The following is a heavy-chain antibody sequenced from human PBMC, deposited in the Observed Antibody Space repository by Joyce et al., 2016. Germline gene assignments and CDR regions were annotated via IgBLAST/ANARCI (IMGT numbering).Heavy chain of an antibody. Sequence: QVQLVQSGAEVRKPGASVKVSCKVSGYSLSELSMHWVRQAPGKGLEWLGGFDPEHNETLYAQKLQGRVTMTEDTSTDTTYLVLSGLRSEDTAVYFCATEDVLGSRRAGGFDYWGQGTLVTVSS. CDR2: FDPEHNET. V-gene: IGHV1-24*01. J-gene: IGHJ4*02. D-gene: IGHD3-10*01. CDR1: GYSLSELS. CDR3: ATEDVLGSRRAGGFDY.